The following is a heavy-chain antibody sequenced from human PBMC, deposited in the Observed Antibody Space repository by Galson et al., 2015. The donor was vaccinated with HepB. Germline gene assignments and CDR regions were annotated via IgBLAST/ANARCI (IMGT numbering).Heavy chain of an antibody. J-gene: IGHJ1*01. CDR1: GYTFTSYD. D-gene: IGHD1-14*01. Sequence: SVKVSCKASGYTFTSYDINWVRQATGQGLEWMGWMNPNSGNTGYAQKFQGRVTMTRNTSISTAYMELSSLRSEDTAVYYCARARSQGAEYFQHWGQGTLVTVSS. V-gene: IGHV1-8*01. CDR2: MNPNSGNT. CDR3: ARARSQGAEYFQH.